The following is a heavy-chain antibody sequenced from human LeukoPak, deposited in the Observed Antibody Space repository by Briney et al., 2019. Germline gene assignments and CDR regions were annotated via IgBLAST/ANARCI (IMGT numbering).Heavy chain of an antibody. D-gene: IGHD5-24*01. J-gene: IGHJ4*02. V-gene: IGHV3-21*01. Sequence: GGSLRLSCTASGFTFSGYSMNWIRQAPGKGLEWVSSFGTRSTSIYHAGSVKGRFAISRDNAKNSLYLQMNSLRAEDTALYYCAREVSEGYDFWGQGTLVTVSS. CDR3: AREVSEGYDF. CDR2: FGTRSTSI. CDR1: GFTFSGYS.